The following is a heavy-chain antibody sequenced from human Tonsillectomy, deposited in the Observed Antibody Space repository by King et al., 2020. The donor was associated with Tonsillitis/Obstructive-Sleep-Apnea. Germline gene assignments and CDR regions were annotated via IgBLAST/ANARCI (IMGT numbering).Heavy chain of an antibody. V-gene: IGHV4-31*03. CDR3: ARALFDGDYSGYWYFDL. CDR2: IYYSGST. D-gene: IGHD4-17*01. J-gene: IGHJ2*01. CDR1: GGSISSGGYY. Sequence: VQLQESGPGLVKPSQTLSLTCTVSGGSISSGGYYWSWIRQHPGKGLEWIGYIYYSGSTYYNPSLKSRVTISVDTSKNQFSLKLSSVTATDTAVYYCARALFDGDYSGYWYFDLWGRGTLVTVSS.